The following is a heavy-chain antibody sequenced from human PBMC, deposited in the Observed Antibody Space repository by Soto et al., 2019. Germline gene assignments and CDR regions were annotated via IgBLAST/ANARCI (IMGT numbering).Heavy chain of an antibody. V-gene: IGHV3-33*01. Sequence: QVQLVESGGGVVQPGRSLRLSCAASGFTFSSYGMHWVRQAPGKGLEWVAVIWYDGSNKYYADSVKGRFTISRDNSKNTLYLQMNGLRAEDTAVYYCARSAIMVRGVTIPGGAFDIWGQGTMVTVSS. CDR1: GFTFSSYG. J-gene: IGHJ3*02. CDR3: ARSAIMVRGVTIPGGAFDI. CDR2: IWYDGSNK. D-gene: IGHD3-10*01.